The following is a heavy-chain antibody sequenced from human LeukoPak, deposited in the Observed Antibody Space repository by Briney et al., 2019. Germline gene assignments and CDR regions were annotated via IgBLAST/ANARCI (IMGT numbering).Heavy chain of an antibody. J-gene: IGHJ4*02. CDR3: VRKTLTGPVY. CDR2: ISSGSHTI. CDR1: GFTFSSYA. D-gene: IGHD3-9*01. Sequence: GGSLRLSCAASGFTFSSYAMSWVRQAPGKGLEWVSYISSGSHTIYYADSVKGRFTISRDNTKNSLYLQMNSLRAEDTAVYYCVRKTLTGPVYWGQGALVTVSS. V-gene: IGHV3-48*04.